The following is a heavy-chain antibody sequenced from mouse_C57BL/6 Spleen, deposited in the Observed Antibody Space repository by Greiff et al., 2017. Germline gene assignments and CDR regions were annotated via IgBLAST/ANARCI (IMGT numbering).Heavy chain of an antibody. CDR3: ARLDGSGYAMDY. D-gene: IGHD1-1*01. V-gene: IGHV5-12*01. J-gene: IGHJ4*01. CDR2: ISNGGGST. Sequence: EVQLVESGGGLVQPGGSLKLSCAASGFTFSDYYMYWVRQTPEKRLEWVAYISNGGGSTYYPDTVKGRFTISRDNAKNTLYLQMSRLKSEDTAMYYCARLDGSGYAMDYWGQGTSVTVSS. CDR1: GFTFSDYY.